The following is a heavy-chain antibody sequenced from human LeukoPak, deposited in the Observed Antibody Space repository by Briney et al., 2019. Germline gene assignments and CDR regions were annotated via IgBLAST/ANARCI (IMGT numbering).Heavy chain of an antibody. CDR2: VNYSGNT. J-gene: IGHJ4*02. Sequence: PSETLSLTCSVSGGSIRGNYRSWIRQTQGKGLEWIGEVNYSGNTNYNPSVKSRVAISVDMSKNHLSLRLNSVTAADTAVYYCARVTDFWNEYYDSYFDYWGQGALVIVSS. CDR3: ARVTDFWNEYYDSYFDY. CDR1: GGSIRGNY. D-gene: IGHD3-3*01. V-gene: IGHV4-34*01.